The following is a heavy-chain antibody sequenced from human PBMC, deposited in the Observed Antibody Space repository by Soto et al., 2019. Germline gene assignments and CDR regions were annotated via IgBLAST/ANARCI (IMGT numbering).Heavy chain of an antibody. D-gene: IGHD1-26*01. V-gene: IGHV3-48*03. CDR2: ISSSSETI. J-gene: IGHJ4*02. CDR1: GFSFSSYE. CDR3: ARYLSILTNTWDYFEY. Sequence: PGGSLRLSCAASGFSFSSYEMNWVRQAPGKGLEWLAYISSSSETIYYADSVKGRFTVSRDNAKNSLYLQMNSLRAEDTAVYYCARYLSILTNTWDYFEYWGQGTLVTVSS.